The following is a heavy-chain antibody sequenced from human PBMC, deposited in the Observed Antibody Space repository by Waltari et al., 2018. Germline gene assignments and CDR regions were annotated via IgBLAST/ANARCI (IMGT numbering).Heavy chain of an antibody. J-gene: IGHJ4*02. V-gene: IGHV4-38-2*02. Sequence: QVQLQESGPGLVKPSETLSLTCTVSGYSISSVYYWGWIRQPPGKGLEWIGSIYYSGSTYYNPSLKSRVTISVDTSKNQFSLKLSSVTAADTAVYYCARVSRQDYWGQGTLVTVSS. CDR1: GYSISSVYY. CDR3: ARVSRQDY. CDR2: IYYSGST.